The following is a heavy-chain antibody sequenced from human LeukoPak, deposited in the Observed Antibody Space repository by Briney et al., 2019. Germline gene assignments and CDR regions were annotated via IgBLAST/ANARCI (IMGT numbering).Heavy chain of an antibody. CDR1: GGTFSNYA. CDR2: IIPIFGTS. V-gene: IGHV1-69*06. D-gene: IGHD6-13*01. CDR3: ARDSRYSSSWAMGFDP. Sequence: ASVKVSCKASGGTFSNYAISWVRQAPGQGLEWMGGIIPIFGTSNYAQKFQGRITITADKSTSTTYMELSSLRSEDTAVYYCARDSRYSSSWAMGFDPWGQGTLVTVSS. J-gene: IGHJ5*02.